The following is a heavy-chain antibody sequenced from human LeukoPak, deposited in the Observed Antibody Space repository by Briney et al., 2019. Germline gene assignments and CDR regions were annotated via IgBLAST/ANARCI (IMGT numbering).Heavy chain of an antibody. CDR2: ISGSGGST. V-gene: IGHV3-23*01. CDR3: AKDRSCTGDVCHGYFDY. D-gene: IGHD2-8*02. Sequence: PGGSLRLSCAASGFFISSYAMSWVRQAPGKGLEWVSTISGSGGSTYYADSVKGRFTISSDNSKNTVYLQMNSLRAEDTAVYYCAKDRSCTGDVCHGYFDYWGQGTLVTVSS. J-gene: IGHJ4*02. CDR1: GFFISSYA.